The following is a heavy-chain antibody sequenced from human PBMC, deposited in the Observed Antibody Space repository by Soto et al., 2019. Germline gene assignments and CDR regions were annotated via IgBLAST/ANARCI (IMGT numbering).Heavy chain of an antibody. J-gene: IGHJ5*02. V-gene: IGHV4-59*01. CDR2: IYYSGST. D-gene: IGHD3-10*01. CDR1: GGSISSYY. CDR3: ARQKFVLLWFGELNWFDP. Sequence: PSETLSLTCTVSGGSISSYYWTWIRQPPGKGLEWIGYIYYSGSTNYNPSLKSRVTISVDTSKNQFSLKLTSVTAADTAVYYCARQKFVLLWFGELNWFDPWGQGTLVTVS.